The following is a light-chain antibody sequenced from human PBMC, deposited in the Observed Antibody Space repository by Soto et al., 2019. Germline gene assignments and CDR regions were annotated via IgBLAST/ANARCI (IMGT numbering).Light chain of an antibody. CDR3: QQYGSSGT. CDR1: QSVSNNY. Sequence: EIVLTQSPVTLSLSPGEVATLSCSASQSVSNNYLAWYQQKPGQAPRLLIYGASNRATGIPDRFSGSGSGTDFTLTVSRLEPEDFAVYYCQQYGSSGTFGQGTKVDI. CDR2: GAS. J-gene: IGKJ1*01. V-gene: IGKV3-20*01.